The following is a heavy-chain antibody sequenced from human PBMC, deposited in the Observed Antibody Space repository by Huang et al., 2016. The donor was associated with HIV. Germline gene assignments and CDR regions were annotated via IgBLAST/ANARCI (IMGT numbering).Heavy chain of an antibody. CDR3: ARGSFGSGDPFDY. CDR2: INHSGST. Sequence: QVQLQQWGAGLLKPSETLSLTCAVYGGSFSNSYWSWIRQPPGKGLEWIGEINHSGSTNYNPSLKSRVTRSLDTSKNQFSLKLTSVTAADTAVFYCARGSFGSGDPFDYWGQGTLVTVSS. D-gene: IGHD6-19*01. CDR1: GGSFSNSY. J-gene: IGHJ4*02. V-gene: IGHV4-34*01.